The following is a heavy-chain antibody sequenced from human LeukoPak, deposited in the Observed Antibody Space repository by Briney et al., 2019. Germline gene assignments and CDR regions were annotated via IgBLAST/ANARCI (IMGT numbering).Heavy chain of an antibody. V-gene: IGHV1-2*02. Sequence: ASVKVSCKASGYTFTGYYMHWVRQAPGQGLEWMVWINPNSGVTNYAQKFQGRVTMTRDTSTSTAYMELSRLRSDDTAVYYCARDAGASPYYFDYWGQGTLVTVSP. CDR3: ARDAGASPYYFDY. CDR1: GYTFTGYY. J-gene: IGHJ4*02. CDR2: INPNSGVT. D-gene: IGHD1-26*01.